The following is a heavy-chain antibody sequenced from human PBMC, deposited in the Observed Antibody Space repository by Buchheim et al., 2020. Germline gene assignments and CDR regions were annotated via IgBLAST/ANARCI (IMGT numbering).Heavy chain of an antibody. D-gene: IGHD3-10*01. CDR1: GFTFSNAW. CDR2: IKSKTDGGTT. V-gene: IGHV3-15*01. CDR3: TTGITMVRGVTTYYFDY. J-gene: IGHJ4*02. Sequence: EVQLVESGGGLVKPGGSLRLSCAASGFTFSNAWMSWVRQAPGKGLEWVGRIKSKTDGGTTDYAAPGKGRIIISRDDSKNTLYLQMNSLKTEDTAVYYCTTGITMVRGVTTYYFDYWGQGTL.